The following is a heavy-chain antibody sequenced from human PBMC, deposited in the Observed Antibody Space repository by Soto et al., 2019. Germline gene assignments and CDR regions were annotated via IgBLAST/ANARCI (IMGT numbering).Heavy chain of an antibody. Sequence: PGGSLRLSCAASGFTFSNYPMNWVRQAPGKGLEWVAYISTGSSALHYADSVGGRFTISRDEAKNSVYLQMNDLRVEDTAVYYCARDKGSSSWHSYDFWGQGTLVTVSS. V-gene: IGHV3-48*01. J-gene: IGHJ4*02. CDR1: GFTFSNYP. CDR3: ARDKGSSSWHSYDF. CDR2: ISTGSSAL. D-gene: IGHD2-2*01.